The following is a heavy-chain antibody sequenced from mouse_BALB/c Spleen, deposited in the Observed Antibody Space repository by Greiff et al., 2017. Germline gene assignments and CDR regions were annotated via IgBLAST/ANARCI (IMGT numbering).Heavy chain of an antibody. J-gene: IGHJ4*01. Sequence: QVQLQQPGAELVKPGASVKMSCKASGYTFTSYWMHWVKQRPGQGLEWIGVIDPSDSYTSYNQKFKGKATLTVDTSSSTAYLQLSSLTSEDTAVYYCNRDYGSSYDYYAMDYWGQGTSVTVSS. CDR2: IDPSDSYT. D-gene: IGHD1-1*01. CDR3: NRDYGSSYDYYAMDY. V-gene: IGHV1S127*01. CDR1: GYTFTSYW.